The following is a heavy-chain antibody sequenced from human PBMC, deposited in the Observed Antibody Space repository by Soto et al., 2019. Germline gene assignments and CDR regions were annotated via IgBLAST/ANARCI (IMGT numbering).Heavy chain of an antibody. CDR1: GFTFSSYA. D-gene: IGHD5-12*01. Sequence: PGGSLRLSCAASGFTFSSYAVSWVRQAPGKGLEWVSAISGSGGSTYYADSVKGRFTISRDNSKNTLYLQMNSLRAEDTAVYYCAKGCLGYSGYDYEYYFDYWGQGTLVTVSS. J-gene: IGHJ4*02. CDR2: ISGSGGST. CDR3: AKGCLGYSGYDYEYYFDY. V-gene: IGHV3-23*01.